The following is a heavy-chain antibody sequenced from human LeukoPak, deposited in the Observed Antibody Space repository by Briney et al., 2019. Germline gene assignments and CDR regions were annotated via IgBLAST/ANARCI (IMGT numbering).Heavy chain of an antibody. J-gene: IGHJ4*02. D-gene: IGHD6-6*01. CDR3: VGDSISSPNLDY. CDR1: AFSVRDKY. CDR2: IYVGDET. Sequence: GGSLRLSCVASAFSVRDKYMSWVRQAPGKGLEWVAIIYVGDETYYTDSVRGRLTVSRDNSQNTVYLQLNRLRAEDTAVCYCVGDSISSPNLDYWGQGTLVTVSS. V-gene: IGHV3-53*01.